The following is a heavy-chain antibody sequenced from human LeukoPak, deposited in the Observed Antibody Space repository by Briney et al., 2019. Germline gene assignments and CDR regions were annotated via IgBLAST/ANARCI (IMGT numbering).Heavy chain of an antibody. Sequence: ASVKVSCKASGYTFTGYYMHWVRQAPGQGLEWMGWINPNSGGTNYAQKFQGRVTMTRDTSISTAYMELSRLRSDDTAVYYCARGGYYYGSGSYYNDYWGQGTLVTVSS. CDR1: GYTFTGYY. CDR2: INPNSGGT. D-gene: IGHD3-10*01. CDR3: ARGGYYYGSGSYYNDY. J-gene: IGHJ4*02. V-gene: IGHV1-2*02.